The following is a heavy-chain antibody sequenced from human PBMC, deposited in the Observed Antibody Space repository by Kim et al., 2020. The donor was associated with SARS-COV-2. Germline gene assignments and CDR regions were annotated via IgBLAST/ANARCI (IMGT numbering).Heavy chain of an antibody. CDR1: GFIFSDYA. J-gene: IGHJ4*02. CDR3: ARVQDERQLWLLDIDF. Sequence: GGSLRLSCAAAGFIFSDYAMHWVRQAPGKGLEWVALISYNGDNKYYADSVKGRFTITRYNSKKTLSLQMSSLRPEDTAIYYFARVQDERQLWLLDIDFWGQGALVTVSS. D-gene: IGHD5-18*01. CDR2: ISYNGDNK. V-gene: IGHV3-30-3*01.